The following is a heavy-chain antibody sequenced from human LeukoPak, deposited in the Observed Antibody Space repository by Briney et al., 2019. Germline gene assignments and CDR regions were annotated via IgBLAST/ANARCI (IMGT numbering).Heavy chain of an antibody. V-gene: IGHV1-24*01. CDR3: AKGIAAAGIPDFDY. J-gene: IGHJ4*02. Sequence: GASVKVSCKVSGYTLTELSMHWVRQAPGKGLEWMGGFDPEGGETIYAQKFQGRVTVTEDTSTDTAYMELSSLRSEDTAVYYCAKGIAAAGIPDFDYWGQGTLVTVSS. D-gene: IGHD6-13*01. CDR2: FDPEGGET. CDR1: GYTLTELS.